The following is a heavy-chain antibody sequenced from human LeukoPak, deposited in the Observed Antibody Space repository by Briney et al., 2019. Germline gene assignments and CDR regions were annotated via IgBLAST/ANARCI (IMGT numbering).Heavy chain of an antibody. CDR1: GGTISSYY. J-gene: IGHJ4*02. D-gene: IGHD6-13*01. CDR2: IYYSGST. V-gene: IGHV4-59*01. Sequence: SETLSLTCTVSGGTISSYYWSWIRQPPGKGLEWIGYIYYSGSTNYNPSLKSRVTISVDTSKNQFSLKLSSGSAADTAVYYCARLAAAGTHGIDYWGQGTLVTVSS. CDR3: ARLAAAGTHGIDY.